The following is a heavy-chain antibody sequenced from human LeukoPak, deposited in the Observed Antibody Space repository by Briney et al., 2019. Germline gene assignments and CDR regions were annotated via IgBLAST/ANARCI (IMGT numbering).Heavy chain of an antibody. Sequence: HPGGSLRLSCAASGFTFSSYAMSWVRQAPGKGLEWVSAISGSGGSTYYADSVKGRFTISRDNSKNTLYLQMNSLRAEDTAVYYCAVLVGADPGGHDAFDIWGQGAMVTVSS. CDR3: AVLVGADPGGHDAFDI. D-gene: IGHD1-26*01. CDR2: ISGSGGST. J-gene: IGHJ3*02. CDR1: GFTFSSYA. V-gene: IGHV3-23*01.